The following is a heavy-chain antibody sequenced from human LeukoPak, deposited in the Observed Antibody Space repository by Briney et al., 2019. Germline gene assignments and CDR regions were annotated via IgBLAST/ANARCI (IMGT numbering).Heavy chain of an antibody. CDR2: ISSNGYYI. CDR1: GFTFRSYT. D-gene: IGHD6-6*01. J-gene: IGHJ4*02. CDR3: AREGGRASSSSDYFDS. Sequence: GGSLRLSCAASGFTFRSYTMNGVRQAPGKGGEGGSSISSNGYYIQYADSLKGRFTISRDNADNSLYLQMNSLRAEDTAVYYCAREGGRASSSSDYFDSWGPGILVSVSS. V-gene: IGHV3-21*01.